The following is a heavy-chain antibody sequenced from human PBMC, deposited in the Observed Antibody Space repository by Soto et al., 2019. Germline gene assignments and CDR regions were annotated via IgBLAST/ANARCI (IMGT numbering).Heavy chain of an antibody. D-gene: IGHD3-3*01. CDR2: ISYDGSNK. V-gene: IGHV3-30*03. J-gene: IGHJ6*04. Sequence: PAGSLRLSCAASGFTFSSYGMHWVRQAPGKGLEWVAVISYDGSNKYYADSVKGRFTISRDNSKNTLYLQMNSLRAADTAVYYCAFPSYYEFWGGYYTPVLDVWGEGAKVSVAS. CDR1: GFTFSSYG. CDR3: AFPSYYEFWGGYYTPVLDV.